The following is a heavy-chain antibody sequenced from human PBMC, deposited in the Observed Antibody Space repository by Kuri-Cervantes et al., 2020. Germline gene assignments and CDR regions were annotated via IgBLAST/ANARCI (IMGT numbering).Heavy chain of an antibody. V-gene: IGHV1-8*01. J-gene: IGHJ4*02. D-gene: IGHD6-13*01. Sequence: ASVKVSCKASGYTFTNYDINWVRQATGQGLEWMGWMSPNSGNTGYSQKFQGRVTITRDTSASTAYMELSSLRSEDTAVYYCARGEKFSGYSSSWYGLWGQGTLVTVSS. CDR1: GYTFTNYD. CDR3: ARGEKFSGYSSSWYGL. CDR2: MSPNSGNT.